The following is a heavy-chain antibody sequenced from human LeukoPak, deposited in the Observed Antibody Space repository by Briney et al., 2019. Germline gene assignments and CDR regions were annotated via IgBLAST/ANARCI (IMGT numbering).Heavy chain of an antibody. CDR1: GYTFTIYD. V-gene: IGHV1-8*01. J-gene: IGHJ4*02. D-gene: IGHD6-13*01. Sequence: VASVRVSCKASGYTFTIYDINWVRQAPGQGLEWMGWMNPNSGNTGYAQKFQGRVTMTRNTSISTAYMELSSLRSEDTAVYYCARWGTTGGIAAATYYFDYWGQGTLVTVSS. CDR2: MNPNSGNT. CDR3: ARWGTTGGIAAATYYFDY.